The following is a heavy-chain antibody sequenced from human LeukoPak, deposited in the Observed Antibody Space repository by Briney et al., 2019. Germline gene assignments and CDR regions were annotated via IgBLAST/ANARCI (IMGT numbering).Heavy chain of an antibody. D-gene: IGHD2-8*01. Sequence: KPSETLSLTCAVSAYSISSGYYWGWIRQPPGRGLEWIGSIYHSGTTYYNPSLKTRVTISLDTSKNQFSLKLSSVTDADTAVYYCARSSFTSGHYYHMDVWGKGTTVTVSS. CDR2: IYHSGTT. CDR1: AYSISSGYY. J-gene: IGHJ6*03. V-gene: IGHV4-38-2*01. CDR3: ARSSFTSGHYYHMDV.